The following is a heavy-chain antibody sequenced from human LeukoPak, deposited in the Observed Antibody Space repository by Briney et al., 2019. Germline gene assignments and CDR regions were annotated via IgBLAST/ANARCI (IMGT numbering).Heavy chain of an antibody. J-gene: IGHJ6*03. CDR3: VKGSRRLGYYYYMDV. CDR1: GSTFSSYG. CDR2: ISGSGGST. Sequence: GGSLRLSCAASGSTFSSYGMSWVRQAPGKGLEWVSAISGSGGSTYYADSVKGRFTISRDNSKNTLYLQMNSLRAEDTAVYYCVKGSRRLGYYYYMDVWGKGTTVTISS. V-gene: IGHV3-23*01. D-gene: IGHD5-12*01.